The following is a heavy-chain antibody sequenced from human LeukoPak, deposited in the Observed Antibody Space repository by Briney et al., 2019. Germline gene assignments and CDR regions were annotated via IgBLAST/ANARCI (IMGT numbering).Heavy chain of an antibody. CDR1: GFTVSSNY. CDR3: ARGYSYGSI. V-gene: IGHV3-66*01. J-gene: IGHJ3*02. Sequence: GGSLRLSCAASGFTVSSNYMNWVRQAPGQGLEWVSVIYGGGNTDYADSVKGRFTISRDNSKNTLYLQMNSLRAEDTAVYYCARGYSYGSIWGQGTMVTVSS. CDR2: IYGGGNT. D-gene: IGHD5-18*01.